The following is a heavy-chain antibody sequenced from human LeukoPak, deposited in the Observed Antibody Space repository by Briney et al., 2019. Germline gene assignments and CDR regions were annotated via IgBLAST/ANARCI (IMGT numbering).Heavy chain of an antibody. CDR3: AKYYYDSSGPTRGDAFDI. CDR2: ISSSYI. J-gene: IGHJ3*02. V-gene: IGHV3-21*01. D-gene: IGHD3-22*01. CDR1: GFTFSSYS. Sequence: PGGSLRLSCAASGFTFSSYSMNWVRQAPGKGLAWVSSISSSYIYYADSVKGRFTISRDNAKNSLYLQMNSLRAEDTAVYYCAKYYYDSSGPTRGDAFDIWGQGTMVTVSS.